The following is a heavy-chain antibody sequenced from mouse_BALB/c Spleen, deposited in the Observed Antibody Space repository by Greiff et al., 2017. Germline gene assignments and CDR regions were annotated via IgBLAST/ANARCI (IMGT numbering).Heavy chain of an antibody. D-gene: IGHD1-1*01. CDR2: ISSGGST. Sequence: EVKLVESGGGLVKPGGSLKLSCAASGFTFSSYAMSWVRQTPEKRLEWVASISSGGSTYYPDSVKGRFTISRDNARNILYLQMSSLRSEDTAMYYCARAEITTVPWFAYWGQGTLVTVSA. V-gene: IGHV5-6-5*01. CDR3: ARAEITTVPWFAY. CDR1: GFTFSSYA. J-gene: IGHJ3*01.